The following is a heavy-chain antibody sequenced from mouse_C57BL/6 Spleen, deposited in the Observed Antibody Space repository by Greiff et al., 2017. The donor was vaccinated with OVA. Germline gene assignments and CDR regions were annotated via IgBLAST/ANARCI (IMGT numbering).Heavy chain of an antibody. J-gene: IGHJ2*01. CDR1: GYTFTSYW. D-gene: IGHD1-1*01. Sequence: QVQLQQPGAELVKPGASVKLSCKASGYTFTSYWMQWVKQRPGQGLEWIGEIDPSDSYTNYNQKFQGKATLTVDTSSSTAYMQLSSLTSEDSAVYYCARGDYYGSSYSYFDYWGQGTTLTVSS. V-gene: IGHV1-50*01. CDR3: ARGDYYGSSYSYFDY. CDR2: IDPSDSYT.